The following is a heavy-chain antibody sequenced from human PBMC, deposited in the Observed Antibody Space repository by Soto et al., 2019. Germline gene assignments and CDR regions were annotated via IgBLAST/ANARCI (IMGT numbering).Heavy chain of an antibody. Sequence: GGSLRLSCAASGFTFSSYAMSWVRQAPGKGLEWVSAISGSGGSTYYADSVKGRLTISRDNSKNTLYLQMNSLRAEDTAVYYCAKDRTGTTADWYFDLWGRGTLVTVSS. CDR2: ISGSGGST. D-gene: IGHD1-1*01. CDR3: AKDRTGTTADWYFDL. J-gene: IGHJ2*01. V-gene: IGHV3-23*01. CDR1: GFTFSSYA.